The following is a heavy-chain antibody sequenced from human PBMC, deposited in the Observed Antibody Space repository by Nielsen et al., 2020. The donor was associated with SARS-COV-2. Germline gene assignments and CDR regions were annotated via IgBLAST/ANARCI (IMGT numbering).Heavy chain of an antibody. J-gene: IGHJ6*03. Sequence: GESLKISCAASGFTFSSYDMHWVRQTTGKGLEWVSAIGTAGDTYYPGSVKGRFTISRENAKNSLYLQMNSLRAGDTAVYYCARIRKSSGWYDYYYYYTWTSGAKGPRSPSP. CDR1: GFTFSSYD. CDR2: IGTAGDT. CDR3: ARIRKSSGWYDYYYYYTWTS. D-gene: IGHD6-19*01. V-gene: IGHV3-13*01.